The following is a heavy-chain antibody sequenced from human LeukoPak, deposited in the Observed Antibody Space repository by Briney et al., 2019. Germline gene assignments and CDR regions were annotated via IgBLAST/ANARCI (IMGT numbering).Heavy chain of an antibody. Sequence: GGPLRLSCAASGFTFSSYSMNWVRQAPGKGLGWVSYISSSSSTIYYADSVKGRFTISRDNAKNSLYLQMNSLRDEDTAVYYCARDSSFMVQGVIAFDYWGQGTLVTVSS. CDR3: ARDSSFMVQGVIAFDY. CDR2: ISSSSSTI. V-gene: IGHV3-48*02. D-gene: IGHD3-10*01. CDR1: GFTFSSYS. J-gene: IGHJ4*02.